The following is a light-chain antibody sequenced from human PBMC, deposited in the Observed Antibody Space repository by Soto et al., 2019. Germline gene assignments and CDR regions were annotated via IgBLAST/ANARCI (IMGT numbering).Light chain of an antibody. CDR1: SGHSSYA. J-gene: IGLJ1*01. CDR3: QTWGTGIHV. Sequence: QLVLTQSPSASASLGASVKLTCTLSSGHSSYAIAWHQQQSEKGPRYLMKLNSDGSHSKGDGIPDRFSGSSSGAERYLTISSPQSEDEADYYCQTWGTGIHVFGTGTKLTVL. V-gene: IGLV4-69*01. CDR2: LNSDGSH.